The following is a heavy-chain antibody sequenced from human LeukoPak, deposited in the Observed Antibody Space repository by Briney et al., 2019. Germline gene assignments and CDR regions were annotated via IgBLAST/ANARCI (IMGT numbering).Heavy chain of an antibody. CDR2: IDYGGST. CDR3: ARSGRSSTAVAGLNWFDP. V-gene: IGHV4-39*07. D-gene: IGHD6-19*01. CDR1: GDSSYNRIYY. Sequence: SETLSLTCTVSGDSSYNRIYYWGWIRQPPGKGLEWIGSIDYGGSTYYNPSLKSRATISVDTSKNQFSLKLSSVTAADTAVYYCARSGRSSTAVAGLNWFDPWGQGTLVTVSS. J-gene: IGHJ5*02.